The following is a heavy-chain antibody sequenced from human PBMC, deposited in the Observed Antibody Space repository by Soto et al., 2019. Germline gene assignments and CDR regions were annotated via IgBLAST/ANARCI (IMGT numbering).Heavy chain of an antibody. Sequence: PSETLSLTCTVSGGSISSYYWSWIRQPPGKGLEWIGYIYYSGSTNYNPSLKSRVTISVDTSKNQFSLKLSSVTAADTAVYYCARLAFEMVLNSGYGMDFWGQGTTVTVSS. CDR1: GGSISSYY. J-gene: IGHJ6*02. CDR2: IYYSGST. V-gene: IGHV4-59*08. D-gene: IGHD2-21*01. CDR3: ARLAFEMVLNSGYGMDF.